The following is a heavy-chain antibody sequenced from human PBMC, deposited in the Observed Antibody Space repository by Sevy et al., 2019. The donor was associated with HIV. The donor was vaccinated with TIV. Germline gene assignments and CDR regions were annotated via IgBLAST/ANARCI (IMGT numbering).Heavy chain of an antibody. D-gene: IGHD3-9*01. CDR1: GGTFSSYA. Sequence: ASVKVSCKASGGTFSSYAISWVRQAPGQGLEWMGGIIPIFGTANYAQKFQGRVTITADESTSTAYMELSSLRSEDTAVYYCARTTGYGPTGSRGGYYYGMDVWGQGTTVTVSS. CDR2: IIPIFGTA. V-gene: IGHV1-69*13. J-gene: IGHJ6*02. CDR3: ARTTGYGPTGSRGGYYYGMDV.